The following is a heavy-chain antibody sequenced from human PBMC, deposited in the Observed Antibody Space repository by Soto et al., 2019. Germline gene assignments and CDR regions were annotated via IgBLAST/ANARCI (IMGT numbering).Heavy chain of an antibody. D-gene: IGHD3-10*01. CDR3: ARDYGTLIRKVLF. CDR2: ISDSGGNT. Sequence: GGSLRLSCAASGSTASNYYAMAWVRQAPGKGLEWVSSISDSGGNTYYADSVKGRFTISRDISKSALFLQINSLRAEDTAVYYCARDYGTLIRKVLFWGQGTLVTVSS. V-gene: IGHV3-23*01. J-gene: IGHJ4*02. CDR1: GSTASNYYA.